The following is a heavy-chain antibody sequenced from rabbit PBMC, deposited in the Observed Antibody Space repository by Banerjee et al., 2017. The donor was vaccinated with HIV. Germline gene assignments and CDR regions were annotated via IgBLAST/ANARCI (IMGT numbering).Heavy chain of an antibody. J-gene: IGHJ4*01. V-gene: IGHV1S47*01. CDR3: AIYAIHGYLSL. CDR1: GLDFSTSG. CDR2: IYPDYDST. Sequence: QQHLVESGGGLVKPGASLTLTCKASGLDFSTSGISWVRQAPGKGLEWIAYIYPDYDSTDYATWVNGRFTISFDNAQNTVFLQMTNVTDADTATYFCAIYAIHGYLSLWGPGTLV. D-gene: IGHD6-1*01.